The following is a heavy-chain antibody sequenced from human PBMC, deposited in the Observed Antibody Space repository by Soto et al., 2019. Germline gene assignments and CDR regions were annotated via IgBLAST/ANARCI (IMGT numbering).Heavy chain of an antibody. CDR1: GGSISRYY. V-gene: IGHV4-4*07. CDR2: IYTSGST. D-gene: IGHD2-15*01. CDR3: AREGGGYCRGRRRQSDNWFHA. Sequence: PSETLSLTCTVSGGSISRYYWSWIRQPPGKGLEWIGRIYTSGSTNYNPSLKSRVTMSVDTSKNQFSLKLSSVTAADTAVYYCAREGGGYCRGRRRQSDNWFHASAQGPRATV. J-gene: IGHJ5*02.